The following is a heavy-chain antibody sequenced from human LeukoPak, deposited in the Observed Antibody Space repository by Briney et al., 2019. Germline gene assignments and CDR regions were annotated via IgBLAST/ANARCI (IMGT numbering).Heavy chain of an antibody. V-gene: IGHV3-23*01. J-gene: IGHJ4*02. CDR3: AKAPVTSCRGAYCYPFDS. D-gene: IGHD2-21*01. CDR1: GFTFSTFA. CDR2: TSSSDAGT. Sequence: GGSLRLSCAASGFTFSTFAMSWVRQTPGKGLEWVAATSSSDAGTYHADSVRGRFTISRDNSKNTLYLQMNSLRAEDAAVYFCAKAPVTSCRGAYCYPFDSWGQGTLVTVSS.